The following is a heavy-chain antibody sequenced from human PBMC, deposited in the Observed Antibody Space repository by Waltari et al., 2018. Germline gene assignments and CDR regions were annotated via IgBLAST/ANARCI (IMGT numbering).Heavy chain of an antibody. CDR2: IYYSGST. V-gene: IGHV4-59*01. CDR1: GGSISSYY. D-gene: IGHD3-10*01. Sequence: QVQLQESGPGLVKPSETLSLTCTVSGGSISSYYWSWIRQPPGKGLEWIGYIYYSGSTNYNHSPKSLVTISVDTSKNQFSLKLSSVTAADTAVYYCARERWVGELEGAFDIWGQGTMVTVSS. CDR3: ARERWVGELEGAFDI. J-gene: IGHJ3*02.